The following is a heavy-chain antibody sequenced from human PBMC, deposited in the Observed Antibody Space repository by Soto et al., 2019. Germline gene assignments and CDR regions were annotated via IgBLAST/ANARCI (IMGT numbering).Heavy chain of an antibody. CDR1: GFTFSSYA. J-gene: IGHJ4*02. V-gene: IGHV3-30-3*01. D-gene: IGHD1-26*01. Sequence: QVQLVESGGGVVQPGRSLRLSCAASGFTFSSYAMHWVRQAPGKGLEWVAVISYDGSNKYYADSVKGRFTISRDNSKNTLYLQMNSLRAEDTAVYYCARDLKGVEYSGSYVGEGGYWGQGSLVTVSS. CDR3: ARDLKGVEYSGSYVGEGGY. CDR2: ISYDGSNK.